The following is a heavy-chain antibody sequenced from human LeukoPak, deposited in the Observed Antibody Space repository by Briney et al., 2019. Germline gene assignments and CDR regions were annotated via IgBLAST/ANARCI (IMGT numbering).Heavy chain of an antibody. V-gene: IGHV3-53*01. J-gene: IGHJ4*02. Sequence: GGSLRLSCAASGFTFSSYSMNWVRQAPGKGLEWVSVIYTGGSTYYADSVKGRFTISRDDSKNTLFLQMSSLRAEDTAVYYCARVRSDSSGWYEFDYWGQGTLVTVSS. CDR1: GFTFSSYS. CDR3: ARVRSDSSGWYEFDY. D-gene: IGHD6-19*01. CDR2: IYTGGST.